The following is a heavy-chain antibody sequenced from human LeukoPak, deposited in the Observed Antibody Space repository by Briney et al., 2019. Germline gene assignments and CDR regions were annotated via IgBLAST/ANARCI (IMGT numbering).Heavy chain of an antibody. CDR3: ARGQQLARGAFDY. D-gene: IGHD6-13*01. CDR2: ISSSSSYI. J-gene: IGHJ4*02. V-gene: IGHV3-21*01. CDR1: GFTFSSYS. Sequence: NSGGSLRLSCAASGFTFSSYSMNWVRQAPGKGLEWVSSISSSSSYIYYADSVKGRFTISRDNAKNSLYLQMNGLRAEDTAVYYCARGQQLARGAFDYWGQGTLVTVSS.